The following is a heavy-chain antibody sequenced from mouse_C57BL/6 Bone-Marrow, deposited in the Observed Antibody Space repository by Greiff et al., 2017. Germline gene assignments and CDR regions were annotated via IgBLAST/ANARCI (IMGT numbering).Heavy chain of an antibody. CDR3: ARSGAMDY. CDR1: GFTFSSYG. J-gene: IGHJ4*01. CDR2: ISSGGSYT. V-gene: IGHV5-6*01. Sequence: EVKLVESGGDLVKPGGSLKLSCAASGFTFSSYGMSWVRQTPDKRLEWVATISSGGSYTYYPDSVKGRFTISRDNAKNTLYLQMSSLKSEDTAMYYCARSGAMDYWGQGTSVTVSS.